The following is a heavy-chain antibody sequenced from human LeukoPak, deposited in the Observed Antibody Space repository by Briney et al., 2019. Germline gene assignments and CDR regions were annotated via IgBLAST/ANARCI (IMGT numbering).Heavy chain of an antibody. V-gene: IGHV4-38-2*02. J-gene: IGHJ4*02. CDR1: GYSISSGYY. CDR2: IYHSGST. CDR3: ARDVWFGAGRAFDY. Sequence: SETLSLTCTVSGYSISSGYYWGWIRQPPGKGLEWIGSIYHSGSTYYNPSLKSRVTISVDTSKNQFSLKLSSVTAADTAVYYCARDVWFGAGRAFDYWGQGTLVTVSS. D-gene: IGHD3-10*01.